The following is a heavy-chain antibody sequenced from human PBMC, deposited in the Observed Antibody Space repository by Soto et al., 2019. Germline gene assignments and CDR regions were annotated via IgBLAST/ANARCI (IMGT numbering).Heavy chain of an antibody. CDR1: GFTFSSYA. CDR2: ISYDGSNK. J-gene: IGHJ6*02. V-gene: IGHV3-30-3*01. Sequence: PGGSLRLSCAASGFTFSSYAMHWVRQAPGKGLEWVAVISYDGSNKYYADSVKGRFTISRDNSKNTLYLQMNSLRAEDTAVYYCARGEYSSSWYYSHYYYYGMDVRGQGTTVTVSS. CDR3: ARGEYSSSWYYSHYYYYGMDV. D-gene: IGHD6-13*01.